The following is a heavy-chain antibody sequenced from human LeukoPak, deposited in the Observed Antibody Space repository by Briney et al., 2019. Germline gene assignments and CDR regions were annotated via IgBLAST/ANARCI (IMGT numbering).Heavy chain of an antibody. CDR3: AREVRKDGSALGY. CDR1: GYTFTSYD. CDR2: INPNSGGT. D-gene: IGHD1-1*01. Sequence: GASVKVSCKASGYTFTSYDINWVRQATGQGLEWMGWINPNSGGTNYAQKFQGRVTMTRDTSISTAYMELSRLRSDDTAVYYCAREVRKDGSALGYWGQGTLVTVSS. J-gene: IGHJ4*02. V-gene: IGHV1-2*02.